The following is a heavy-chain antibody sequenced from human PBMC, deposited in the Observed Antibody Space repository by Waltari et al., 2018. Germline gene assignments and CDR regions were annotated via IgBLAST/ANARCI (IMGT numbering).Heavy chain of an antibody. D-gene: IGHD3-16*02. CDR1: GGTFSSYA. Sequence: QVQLVQSGAEVKKPGSSVKVSCKASGGTFSSYALSWVAQAPGQGLEWMGGIIPIFGTANYAQKFQGRVTITADESTSTAYMELSSLRSEDTAVYYCARGYYDYIWGSYRQDVWGQGTTVTVSS. J-gene: IGHJ6*02. CDR2: IIPIFGTA. V-gene: IGHV1-69*13. CDR3: ARGYYDYIWGSYRQDV.